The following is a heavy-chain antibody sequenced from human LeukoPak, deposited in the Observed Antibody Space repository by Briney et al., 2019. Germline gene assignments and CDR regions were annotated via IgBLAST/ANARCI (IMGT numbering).Heavy chain of an antibody. Sequence: SVKVSCMASGFTFTSSAMQWVRQARGQRLEWIGWIVVGSGNTNYAQKFQERVTITRDMSTSTAYMELSSLRSEDTAVYYCAAVYDSSGYYYGHYWGQGTLVTVSS. CDR1: GFTFTSSA. J-gene: IGHJ4*02. CDR2: IVVGSGNT. CDR3: AAVYDSSGYYYGHY. D-gene: IGHD3-22*01. V-gene: IGHV1-58*02.